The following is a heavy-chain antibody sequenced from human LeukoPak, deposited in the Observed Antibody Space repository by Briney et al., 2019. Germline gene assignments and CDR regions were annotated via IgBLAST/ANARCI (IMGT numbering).Heavy chain of an antibody. J-gene: IGHJ6*03. Sequence: GGSLRLSCAASRFTFSSYGMHWVRQAPGKGLEWVAFIRYDGSNKYYADSVKGRFTISRDNSKNTLYLQMNSLRAEDTAVYYCAKDGYSSGWYMGYYYYMDVWGKGTTVTISS. V-gene: IGHV3-30*02. CDR1: RFTFSSYG. CDR3: AKDGYSSGWYMGYYYYMDV. CDR2: IRYDGSNK. D-gene: IGHD6-19*01.